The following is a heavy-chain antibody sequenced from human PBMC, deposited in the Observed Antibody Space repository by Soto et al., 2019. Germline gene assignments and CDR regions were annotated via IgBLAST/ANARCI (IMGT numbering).Heavy chain of an antibody. D-gene: IGHD3-16*01. CDR2: IYWDDDK. CDR1: GFSLSTSEVA. CDR3: ARLIDLYVVFDY. Sequence: SGPTLVNPTQTLTLTCTFSGFSLSTSEVAVGWVRQPPGKALEWLALIYWDDDKRYSPPLNNRLTVTKDTSKNQVVLSMTNMDTVDTGTYFCARLIDLYVVFDYWGQGILVTVSS. J-gene: IGHJ4*02. V-gene: IGHV2-5*02.